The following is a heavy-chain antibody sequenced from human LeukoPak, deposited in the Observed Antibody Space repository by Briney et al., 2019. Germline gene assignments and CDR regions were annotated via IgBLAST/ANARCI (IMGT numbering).Heavy chain of an antibody. CDR3: AKDPNGDYIGAFDF. J-gene: IGHJ3*01. V-gene: IGHV3-30-3*01. CDR1: GFTFSSYA. D-gene: IGHD4-17*01. CDR2: ISYDGSSK. Sequence: GGSLRLSCAASGFTFSSYAMHWVRQAPGKGLEWVAVISYDGSSKIYAASVQGRFTISRDNSKNTLYLQMSSLRAEDTAVYYCAKDPNGDYIGAFDFWGQGTMVTVSS.